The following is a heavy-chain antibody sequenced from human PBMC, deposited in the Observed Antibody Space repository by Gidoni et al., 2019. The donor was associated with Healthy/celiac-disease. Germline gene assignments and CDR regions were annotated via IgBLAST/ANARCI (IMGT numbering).Heavy chain of an antibody. J-gene: IGHJ4*02. CDR1: GFPFSIYW. V-gene: IGHV3-74*01. CDR3: ARAELYGDYVGGFPDY. CDR2: INSDGSST. Sequence: EVQLVESGGGLVQPGGSLRLSCAASGFPFSIYWRHWVRQAPGKGLVGVSRINSDGSSTSYADSVKGRFTISRDNAKNTLYLQMNSLRAEDTAVYYCARAELYGDYVGGFPDYWGQGTLVTVSS. D-gene: IGHD4-17*01.